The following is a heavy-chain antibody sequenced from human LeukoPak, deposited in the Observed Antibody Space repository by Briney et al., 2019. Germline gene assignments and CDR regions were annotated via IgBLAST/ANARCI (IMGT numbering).Heavy chain of an antibody. CDR3: ARMLAARPDDDR. Sequence: SETLSLTCTVSGGSIISYYWSWIRQPPGKGLEWIGYIHQSGDTYSNPSLRSRVTVSADRSNNQFSLRVSSVTAADTAVYYCARMLAARPDDDRWGQGTLVTVSS. D-gene: IGHD6-6*01. CDR1: GGSIISYY. CDR2: IHQSGDT. V-gene: IGHV4-59*12. J-gene: IGHJ5*02.